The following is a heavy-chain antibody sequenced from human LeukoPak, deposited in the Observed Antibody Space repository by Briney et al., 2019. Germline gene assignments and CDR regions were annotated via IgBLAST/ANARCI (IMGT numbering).Heavy chain of an antibody. CDR3: ARDLRAYDSSGYYYVAFDY. J-gene: IGHJ4*02. CDR1: GGTFSSYA. V-gene: IGHV1-69*13. CDR2: IIPIFGTA. D-gene: IGHD3-22*01. Sequence: GASVKLSCKASGGTFSSYAISWARQAPGQGLEWMGGIIPIFGTANYAQKFQGRVTITADESTSTAYMELSSLRSEDTAVYYCARDLRAYDSSGYYYVAFDYWGQGTLVTVSS.